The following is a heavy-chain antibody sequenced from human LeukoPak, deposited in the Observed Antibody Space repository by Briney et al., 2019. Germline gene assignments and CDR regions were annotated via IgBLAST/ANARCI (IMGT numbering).Heavy chain of an antibody. CDR1: TNTFINYG. CDR3: ASADCSSSSCYSYYYYYGMVV. CDR2: ISVYNGNT. V-gene: IGHV1-18*01. Sequence: ASVKVSCKASTNTFINYGISWVRQAPGQGLEGMGGISVYNGNTNYAQKFQGRVTMTRDTSTSTAYMELRSLRSDDTAVYYCASADCSSSSCYSYYYYYGMVVWGQGTTVTVSS. D-gene: IGHD2-2*01. J-gene: IGHJ6*02.